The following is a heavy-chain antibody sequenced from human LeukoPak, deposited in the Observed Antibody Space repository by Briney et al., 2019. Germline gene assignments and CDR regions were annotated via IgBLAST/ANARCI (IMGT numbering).Heavy chain of an antibody. CDR1: GGSISSGGYY. V-gene: IGHV4-31*03. CDR3: ARALGSSGYGWFDP. D-gene: IGHD3-22*01. J-gene: IGHJ5*02. CDR2: IYYSGST. Sequence: SQTLSLTCTVSGGSISSGGYYWSWIRQHPGEGLEWIGNIYYSGSTYYNPSLKSRLTISVDTSKNQFSLKLSSVTAVDTAVYYCARALGSSGYGWFDPWGQGTLVTVSS.